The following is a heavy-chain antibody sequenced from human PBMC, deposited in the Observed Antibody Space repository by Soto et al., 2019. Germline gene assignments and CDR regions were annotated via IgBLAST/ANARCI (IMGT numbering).Heavy chain of an antibody. D-gene: IGHD2-2*01. J-gene: IGHJ5*02. CDR3: ARLVVVAPVANA. Sequence: SETLSLTCSVAGGSISYNSDYWGWIRQPPGKGLEWVGGIFYTGTTYYSPSLKDRVTISVDTSKNSFSLNLTSVTAADTAVYFCARLVVVAPVANAWGQGTLVTVSS. CDR1: GGSISYNSDY. CDR2: IFYTGTT. V-gene: IGHV4-39*02.